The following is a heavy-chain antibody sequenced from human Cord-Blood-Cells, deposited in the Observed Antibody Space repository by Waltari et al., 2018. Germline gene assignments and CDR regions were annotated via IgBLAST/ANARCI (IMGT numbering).Heavy chain of an antibody. J-gene: IGHJ4*02. V-gene: IGHV1-2*02. Sequence: QVQLVQSGAEVKKPGASVKVSCKASGYTFTGYYMHWVRQAPGQGLEWMGWINPNSGDTNYAQKFQGRGTMTRDTSISTAYMELSRLRSDDTAVYYCARDGPRITMVRGVIDYWGQGTLVTVSS. CDR1: GYTFTGYY. CDR3: ARDGPRITMVRGVIDY. CDR2: INPNSGDT. D-gene: IGHD3-10*01.